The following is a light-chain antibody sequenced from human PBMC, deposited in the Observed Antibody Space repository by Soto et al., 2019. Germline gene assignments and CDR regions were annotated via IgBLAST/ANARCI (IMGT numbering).Light chain of an antibody. CDR3: LSFDSRLSVV. CDR1: SSNIGAGYD. V-gene: IGLV1-40*01. Sequence: QSVLTQPTSVSGAPGQRVTISCTGSSSNIGAGYDVHWYQQLPGRAPKLLIYGNTNRPSGVPDRFSGSKSDTSASLAITGLQAEDEADYYCLSFDSRLSVVFGGGTKLTV. CDR2: GNT. J-gene: IGLJ2*01.